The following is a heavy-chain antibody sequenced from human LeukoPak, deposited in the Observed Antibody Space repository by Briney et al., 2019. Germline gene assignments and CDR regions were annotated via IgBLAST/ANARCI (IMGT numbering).Heavy chain of an antibody. D-gene: IGHD3/OR15-3a*01. V-gene: IGHV3-21*01. CDR3: ARVAFGLYVMDV. CDR1: GFTFSRYW. Sequence: GGSLRLSCAASGFTFSRYWMSWVRQAPGKGLEWVSSISGDSNYIYYADSLKGRFTISRDNAKNSLYLQMISLRAEDTAVYYCARVAFGLYVMDVWGQGTTVTVSS. CDR2: ISGDSNYI. J-gene: IGHJ6*02.